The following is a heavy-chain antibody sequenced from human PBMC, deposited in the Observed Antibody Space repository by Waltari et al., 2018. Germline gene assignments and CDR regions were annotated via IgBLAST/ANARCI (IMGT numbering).Heavy chain of an antibody. J-gene: IGHJ4*02. D-gene: IGHD6-13*01. CDR3: TRGGRDSSWYWRD. CDR2: IKQDGSEK. Sequence: EVQLVESGGGLAQPGGSLRLSCAASGLSFGNCWMTWVRQASGKGPEWVANIKQDGSEKYYMDSVKGRFTISRDNAKNSLYLQMNNLRVEDTAVYYCTRGGRDSSWYWRDWGQGTLVTVSS. V-gene: IGHV3-7*01. CDR1: GLSFGNCW.